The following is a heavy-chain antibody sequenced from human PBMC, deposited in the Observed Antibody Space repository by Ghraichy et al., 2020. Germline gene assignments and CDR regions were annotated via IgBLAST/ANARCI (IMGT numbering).Heavy chain of an antibody. J-gene: IGHJ4*02. Sequence: GGSLRLSCAASGFTFGSYGMSWVRQAPGKGLEWVSHITSGGGGTYYADSVKGRFAISRENSKNTLSLQMNSLRAEDTAVYYCAKATRTSLIVDFDSWGQGTLVTVSS. CDR2: ITSGGGGT. CDR1: GFTFGSYG. V-gene: IGHV3-23*01. CDR3: AKATRTSLIVDFDS. D-gene: IGHD2/OR15-2a*01.